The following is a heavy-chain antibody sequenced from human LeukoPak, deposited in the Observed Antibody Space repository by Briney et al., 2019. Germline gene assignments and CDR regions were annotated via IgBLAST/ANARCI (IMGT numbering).Heavy chain of an antibody. CDR1: GFTFSSYS. D-gene: IGHD2-2*01. CDR2: ISSSSSTI. V-gene: IGHV3-48*01. CDR3: ARDGRYCSSTSCYFGY. Sequence: GGSLRLSCAASGFTFSSYSMNWVRQAPGKGLEWVSYISSSSSTIYYADSVKGRFTISRDNAKNSLYPQMNSLRAEDTAVYYCARDGRYCSSTSCYFGYRGQGTLVTVSS. J-gene: IGHJ4*02.